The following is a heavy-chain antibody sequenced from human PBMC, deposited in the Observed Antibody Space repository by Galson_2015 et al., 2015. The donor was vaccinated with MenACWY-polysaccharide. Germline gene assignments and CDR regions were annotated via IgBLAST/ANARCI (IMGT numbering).Heavy chain of an antibody. CDR1: GGSLNTYY. Sequence: LSLTCTVSGGSLNTYYWAWIRQSPGKGLEWIGHINKSGTTAYNSSLKTRVTMSADTSRNQFSLTLTSVTAADTAIYYCARLRGSIAAHNWFDPWGQGILVTVSP. CDR3: ARLRGSIAAHNWFDP. J-gene: IGHJ5*02. V-gene: IGHV4-59*01. D-gene: IGHD6-6*01. CDR2: INKSGTT.